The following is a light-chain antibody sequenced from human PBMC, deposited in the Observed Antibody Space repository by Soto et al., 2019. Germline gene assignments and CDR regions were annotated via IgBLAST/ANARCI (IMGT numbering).Light chain of an antibody. Sequence: QTVVTQEPSLTVSPGGTVTLTCASSTGAVTSGYYPNWFQQKPGQPPRALIYSTTYRHSWTPARFSGSLLGGKAALTLSGVQPEDEADYYCLLFCGDSVLFGGRTKLTVL. CDR1: TGAVTSGYY. CDR3: LLFCGDSVL. CDR2: STT. J-gene: IGLJ2*01. V-gene: IGLV7-43*01.